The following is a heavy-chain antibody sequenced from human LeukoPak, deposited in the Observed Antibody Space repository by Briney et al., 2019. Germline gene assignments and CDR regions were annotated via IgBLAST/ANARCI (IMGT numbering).Heavy chain of an antibody. J-gene: IGHJ4*02. V-gene: IGHV3-7*03. CDR1: GFTFSSHW. Sequence: GGSLRLSCAASGFTFSSHWMSWVRQAPGKGLEWVANIKQDGSEKYYVDSVKGRFTISRDNAKNSLYLQMNSLRAEDAAVYYCARDKEVYYYASGSLGYWGQGTLVTVSS. CDR2: IKQDGSEK. D-gene: IGHD3-10*01. CDR3: ARDKEVYYYASGSLGY.